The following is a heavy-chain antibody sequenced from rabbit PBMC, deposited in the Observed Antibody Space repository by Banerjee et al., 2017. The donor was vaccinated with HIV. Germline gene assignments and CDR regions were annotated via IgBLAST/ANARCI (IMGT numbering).Heavy chain of an antibody. CDR3: ARHNIGWGGDL. CDR2: INAISGDT. J-gene: IGHJ6*01. Sequence: GFSFSSSYWICWVRQAPGKGLEWIACINAISGDTVYATWAKGRFTISKTSSTTVTLQMTSLTAADTASYLCARHNIGWGGDLWGPGTLVTVS. V-gene: IGHV1S45*01. CDR1: GFSFSSSYW. D-gene: IGHD4-1*01.